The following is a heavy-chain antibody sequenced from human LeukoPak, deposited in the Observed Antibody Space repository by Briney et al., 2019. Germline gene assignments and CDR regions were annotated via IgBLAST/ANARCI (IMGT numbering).Heavy chain of an antibody. Sequence: ASVKVSCKASGYTVTSYGISWVRQAPGQGLEWMGWISAYNGNTNYAQKLQGRVTMTTDTSTSTAYMELRSLRSDDTAVYYCARGPELERYFDWLPKPYYFDYWGQGTLVTVSS. V-gene: IGHV1-18*04. CDR3: ARGPELERYFDWLPKPYYFDY. CDR1: GYTVTSYG. CDR2: ISAYNGNT. D-gene: IGHD3-9*01. J-gene: IGHJ4*02.